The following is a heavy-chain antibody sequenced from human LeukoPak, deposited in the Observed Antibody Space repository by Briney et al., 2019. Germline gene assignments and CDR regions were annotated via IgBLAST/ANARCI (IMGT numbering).Heavy chain of an antibody. CDR2: INPNSGGT. Sequence: EASVKVSCKASGYTFTGYYIHWVRQAPGQGLEWMGWINPNSGGTNYAQKFQGRVTMTRDTSISTAYMELSRLRSDDTAVYYCARYYYGSGSYPDAFDIWGQGTMVTVSS. J-gene: IGHJ3*02. CDR3: ARYYYGSGSYPDAFDI. D-gene: IGHD3-10*01. CDR1: GYTFTGYY. V-gene: IGHV1-2*02.